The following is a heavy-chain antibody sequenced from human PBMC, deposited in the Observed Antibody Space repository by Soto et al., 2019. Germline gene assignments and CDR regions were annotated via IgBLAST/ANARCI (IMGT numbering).Heavy chain of an antibody. CDR3: AKGSEVARQELDY. J-gene: IGHJ4*02. D-gene: IGHD2-15*01. CDR2: ISSDGSDK. Sequence: QVQLEESGGGVVQPGRSPRLYCAASGITFRNFGMHWVRQAPGKGLEWVAAISSDGSDKYYSDSVKGRFTISRDNSKNTLFLQMNSLRVEDTAVYYCAKGSEVARQELDYWGQGTLVTVSS. V-gene: IGHV3-30*18. CDR1: GITFRNFG.